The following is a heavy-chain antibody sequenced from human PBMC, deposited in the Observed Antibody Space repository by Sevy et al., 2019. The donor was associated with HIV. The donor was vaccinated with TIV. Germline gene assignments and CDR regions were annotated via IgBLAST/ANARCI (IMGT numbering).Heavy chain of an antibody. CDR1: GYSFTSYW. CDR3: ARYQTVVAGSVSHYYYGMDV. V-gene: IGHV5-51*01. Sequence: GESLKISCKGSGYSFTSYWIDWVRQMPGKGLEWMGIIYPGDSDTRYSPSFQGQVTISADKSISTAYLQWSSLKASDTAMYYCARYQTVVAGSVSHYYYGMDVWGQGTTVTVSS. CDR2: IYPGDSDT. J-gene: IGHJ6*02. D-gene: IGHD2-15*01.